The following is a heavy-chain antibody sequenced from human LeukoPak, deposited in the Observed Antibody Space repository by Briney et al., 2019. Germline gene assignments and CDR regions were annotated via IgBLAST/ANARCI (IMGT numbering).Heavy chain of an antibody. CDR2: ISYDGSNK. D-gene: IGHD6-6*01. V-gene: IGHV3-30*14. CDR3: ARGIAARRGWYFDL. CDR1: GFTFSSYA. J-gene: IGHJ2*01. Sequence: GGSLRLSCAASGFTFSSYAMHWVRQAPGKGLEWVAVISYDGSNKYYADSVKGRFTISRDNSKNTLYLQMNSLRAEDTAVYYCARGIAARRGWYFDLWGRGTLVTVSS.